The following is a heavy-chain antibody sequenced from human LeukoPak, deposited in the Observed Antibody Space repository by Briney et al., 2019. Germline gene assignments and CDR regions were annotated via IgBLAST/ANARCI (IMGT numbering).Heavy chain of an antibody. CDR2: ISSSSSYI. Sequence: GGSLRLSCAASGFTFSSYSMSWVRQAPGKGLEWVSSISSSSSYIYYADSVKGRFTISRDNAKNSLYLQMNSLRAEDTAVYYCARDPLAAAGTFDYWGQGTLVTVSS. CDR1: GFTFSSYS. V-gene: IGHV3-21*01. CDR3: ARDPLAAAGTFDY. D-gene: IGHD6-13*01. J-gene: IGHJ4*02.